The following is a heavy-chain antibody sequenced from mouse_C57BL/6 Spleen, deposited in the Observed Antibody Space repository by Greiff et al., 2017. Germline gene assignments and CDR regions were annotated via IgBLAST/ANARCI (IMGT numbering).Heavy chain of an antibody. V-gene: IGHV1-63*01. CDR1: GYTFTNYW. CDR3: ARSGGSSYDYYAMDY. D-gene: IGHD1-1*01. Sequence: QVQLQQSGAELVRPGTSVKMSCKASGYTFTNYWIGWAKQRPGHGLEWIGDIYPGGGYTNYNEKFKGKATLTADKSSSTAYMQFSSLTSEDSAIYYCARSGGSSYDYYAMDYWGQGTSVTVSS. CDR2: IYPGGGYT. J-gene: IGHJ4*01.